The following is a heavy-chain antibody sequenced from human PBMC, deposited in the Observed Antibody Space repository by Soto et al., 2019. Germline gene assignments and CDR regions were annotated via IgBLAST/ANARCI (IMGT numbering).Heavy chain of an antibody. J-gene: IGHJ4*02. V-gene: IGHV3-74*01. Sequence: EVQLVESGGGLVQPGGSLRLSCAASGFTFSHYWMYWVRQAPGKGLMCVSRISSDGSYASYADSVKGRFTISRDSAKSTLYLQMNSLRAEDTGVYYCARAFDSLVPTADWGQGTLVTVSS. D-gene: IGHD3-9*01. CDR3: ARAFDSLVPTAD. CDR1: GFTFSHYW. CDR2: ISSDGSYA.